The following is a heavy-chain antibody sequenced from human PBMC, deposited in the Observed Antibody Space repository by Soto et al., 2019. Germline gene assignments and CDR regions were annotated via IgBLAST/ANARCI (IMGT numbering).Heavy chain of an antibody. J-gene: IGHJ6*02. D-gene: IGHD2-2*01. V-gene: IGHV3-21*01. CDR1: GFTFSSYS. CDR2: ISSSSSYI. Sequence: GGSLRLSCAASGFTFSSYSMNWVRQAPGKGLEWVSSISSSSSYIYYADLVKGRFTISRDNAKNSLYLQMNSLRAEDTAVYYCARDWRQCSSTSCYSRYYGMDVWGQGTTVTVSS. CDR3: ARDWRQCSSTSCYSRYYGMDV.